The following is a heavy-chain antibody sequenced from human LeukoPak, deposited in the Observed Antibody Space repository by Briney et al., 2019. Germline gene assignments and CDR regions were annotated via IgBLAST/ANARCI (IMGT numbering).Heavy chain of an antibody. CDR1: GFTFSTSW. CDR2: ISTSSSYI. V-gene: IGHV3-21*01. J-gene: IGHJ4*02. D-gene: IGHD5-24*01. Sequence: GGSLRFSCSASGFTFSTSWMSWVRQAPGKGLEWVSSISTSSSYIYYADSVKGRFTISRDNAKNSLYVQMDSLRAEDTAVYYCARDRWLQSQRYFDYWGQGILVTVSS. CDR3: ARDRWLQSQRYFDY.